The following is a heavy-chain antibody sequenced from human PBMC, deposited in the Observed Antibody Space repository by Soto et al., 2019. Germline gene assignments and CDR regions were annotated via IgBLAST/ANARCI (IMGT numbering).Heavy chain of an antibody. V-gene: IGHV1-8*01. CDR1: GYTFTSYD. CDR2: MNPNSGNT. J-gene: IGHJ3*02. CDR3: ASQVDIVATVAFEI. Sequence: ASVKVSCKASGYTFTSYDINWVRQATGQGLEWMGWMNPNSGNTGYAQKFQGRVTMTRNTSISTAYMELSSLRSEDTAVYYCASQVDIVATVAFEIWGQGTMVTVSS. D-gene: IGHD5-12*01.